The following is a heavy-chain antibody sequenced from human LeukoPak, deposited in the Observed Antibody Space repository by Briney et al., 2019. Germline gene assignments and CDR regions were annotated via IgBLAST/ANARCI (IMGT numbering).Heavy chain of an antibody. D-gene: IGHD3-10*01. CDR1: GFTFSSYE. CDR3: AKTYYYGSGSYNKFLDY. V-gene: IGHV3-48*03. Sequence: GGSLRLSCAASGFTFSSYEMNWVRQAPGKGLEWVSYISSSGSSIYYADSVKGRFTISRDNAKNSLYLQMNSLRAEDTAVYYCAKTYYYGSGSYNKFLDYWGQGTLVTVSS. CDR2: ISSSGSSI. J-gene: IGHJ4*02.